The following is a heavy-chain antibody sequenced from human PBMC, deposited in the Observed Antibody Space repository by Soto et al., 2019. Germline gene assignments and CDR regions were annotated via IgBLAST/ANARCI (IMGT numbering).Heavy chain of an antibody. D-gene: IGHD3-10*01. J-gene: IGHJ4*02. CDR2: IVPTYRTI. CDR1: GGA. CDR3: VSSRSVPRDMYFGSWSSLDD. V-gene: IGHV1-69*01. Sequence: QVQLEQSEIEVKKPGSSVKVPCKVSGGAISWVRQAPGQGFEWLAGIVPTYRTIKYGQKFPDRLTITADYMSLTRLRPGDTAVYYCVSSRSVPRDMYFGSWSSLDDWRQGTLV.